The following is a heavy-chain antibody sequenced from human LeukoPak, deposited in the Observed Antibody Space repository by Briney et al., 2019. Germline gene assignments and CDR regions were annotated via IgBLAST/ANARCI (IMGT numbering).Heavy chain of an antibody. Sequence: GGSLRLSCAASGFTFSSYSMNWVRQAPGKGLEWVSYISSSSSTIYYADSVKGRFTISRDNSKNTLYLQMNSLRAEDTAVYYCAKPAYYYGSGSYYNGFSWFDPWGQGTLVTVSS. CDR3: AKPAYYYGSGSYYNGFSWFDP. CDR1: GFTFSSYS. V-gene: IGHV3-48*01. D-gene: IGHD3-10*01. CDR2: ISSSSSTI. J-gene: IGHJ5*02.